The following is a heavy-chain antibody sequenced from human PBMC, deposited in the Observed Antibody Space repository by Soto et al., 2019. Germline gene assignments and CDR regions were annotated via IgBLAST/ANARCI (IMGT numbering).Heavy chain of an antibody. Sequence: GGSLRLSCVASGFSFSTYTMNWVRQAPGRGLEWLSYVGRDGSFTSYADSVRGRITISRDNVKDSLYLQMDSLRAEDTAVYFCVKDESYAFDYWGQGILVTVSS. CDR3: VKDESYAFDY. CDR2: VGRDGSFT. D-gene: IGHD3-16*01. V-gene: IGHV3-48*01. CDR1: GFSFSTYT. J-gene: IGHJ4*02.